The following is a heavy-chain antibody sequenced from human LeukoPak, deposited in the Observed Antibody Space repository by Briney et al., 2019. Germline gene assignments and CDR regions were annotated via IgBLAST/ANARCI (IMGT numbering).Heavy chain of an antibody. V-gene: IGHV4-4*07. CDR3: ARLITGTTTAFDI. D-gene: IGHD1-7*01. J-gene: IGHJ3*02. Sequence: PPRTRPPTGGAPGAPIRGNYWTGIRQPPGKGLDWIGRVYTSGSTHYNPSLKTRLTMSVDTSKNQFSLKLSSVTAADTAVYYCARLITGTTTAFDIWGQGTMVTVSS. CDR1: GAPIRGNY. CDR2: VYTSGST.